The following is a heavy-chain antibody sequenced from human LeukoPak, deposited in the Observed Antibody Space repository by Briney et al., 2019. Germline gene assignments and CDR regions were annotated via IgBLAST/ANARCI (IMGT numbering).Heavy chain of an antibody. CDR2: ISVIGGST. D-gene: IGHD3-22*01. Sequence: PGGSLRLSCGASGFTFSSYAMSWVRQAPGKGREWVSAISVIGGSTYYADSVKGRFTISRDNSKNTLYVQKNTLRSEDTAVYYCAKEGYYYDSSGYYYFDYWGQGTLVTVSS. V-gene: IGHV3-23*01. CDR3: AKEGYYYDSSGYYYFDY. J-gene: IGHJ4*02. CDR1: GFTFSSYA.